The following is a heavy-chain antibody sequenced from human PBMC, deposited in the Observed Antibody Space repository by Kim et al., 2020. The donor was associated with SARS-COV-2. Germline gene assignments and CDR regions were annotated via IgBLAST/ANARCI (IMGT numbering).Heavy chain of an antibody. CDR1: GFTFTSSA. D-gene: IGHD6-19*01. CDR2: IVVGSGNT. V-gene: IGHV1-58*02. CDR3: AADTSGWYDWYFDL. Sequence: SVKVSCKASGFTFTSSAMQWVRQARGQRLEWIGWIVVGSGNTNYAQKFQERVTITRDMSTSTAYMELSSLRSEDTAVYYCAADTSGWYDWYFDLWGRGTLVTVSS. J-gene: IGHJ2*01.